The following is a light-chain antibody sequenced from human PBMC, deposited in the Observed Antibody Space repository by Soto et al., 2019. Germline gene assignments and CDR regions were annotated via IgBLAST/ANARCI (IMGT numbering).Light chain of an antibody. J-gene: IGKJ4*01. CDR1: QSVSSNY. CDR3: QVYGSSPPGLT. CDR2: GAS. Sequence: EIVLTQSPGTLSLSPGERATLSCRASQSVSSNYLAWYQQKPGQAPRLLMYGASSRAIGIPDRFSGSGSGTDFTLTISRLEPEDFAVYYCQVYGSSPPGLTFGGGTKVE. V-gene: IGKV3-20*01.